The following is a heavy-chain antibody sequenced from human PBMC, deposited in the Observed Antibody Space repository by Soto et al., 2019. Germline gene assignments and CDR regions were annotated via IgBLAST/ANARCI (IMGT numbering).Heavy chain of an antibody. V-gene: IGHV3-15*07. J-gene: IGHJ4*01. CDR3: TTDPYTTMIEVRFDY. CDR1: GFAFSNAW. CDR2: IKSKAHGGIT. Sequence: GSLRLSCAASGFAFSNAWINWVRQAPGKGLEWVGRIKSKAHGGITVFAAPVRGRFAITRDDSRNMVYMQMNSLNTEDTAVYYCTTDPYTTMIEVRFDYWGRGTLVTVSS. D-gene: IGHD3-22*01.